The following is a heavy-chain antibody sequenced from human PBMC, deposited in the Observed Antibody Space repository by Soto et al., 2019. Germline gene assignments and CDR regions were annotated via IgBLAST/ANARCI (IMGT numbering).Heavy chain of an antibody. CDR2: ISTSGTTI. J-gene: IGHJ6*02. Sequence: EVQLVESGGGLVRPGGSLRLSCAASGFTFSSYNMNWVRQAPGKGLEWVSYISTSGTTIYYTDSVKGRFTISRDNAKNSLFLLMNSLRDEDTAVYYCARYDYSNYGASDVWGQGTTVTVSS. D-gene: IGHD4-4*01. CDR3: ARYDYSNYGASDV. V-gene: IGHV3-48*02. CDR1: GFTFSSYN.